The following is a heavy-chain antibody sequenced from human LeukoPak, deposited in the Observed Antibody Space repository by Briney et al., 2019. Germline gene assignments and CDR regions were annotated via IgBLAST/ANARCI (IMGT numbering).Heavy chain of an antibody. Sequence: PGGSLRLSCAASGFTFSSYAMSWVRQAPGKGLEWVSAISGSGGSTYYADSVKGRFTISRDNSKNTLYLQMNSLRAEDTAVYYCAKDPFGGITRYFDWLLPFWDYWGQGTLVTVSS. J-gene: IGHJ4*02. CDR1: GFTFSSYA. V-gene: IGHV3-23*01. CDR2: ISGSGGST. D-gene: IGHD3-9*01. CDR3: AKDPFGGITRYFDWLLPFWDY.